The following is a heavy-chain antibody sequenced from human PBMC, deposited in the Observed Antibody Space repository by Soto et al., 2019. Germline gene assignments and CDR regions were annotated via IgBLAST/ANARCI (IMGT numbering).Heavy chain of an antibody. J-gene: IGHJ6*02. CDR2: IGESGTPT. D-gene: IGHD2-21*01. CDR1: GFPFSRYS. V-gene: IGHV3-23*01. CDR3: ARYVPGVRYCGMDV. Sequence: PGGSLRLSCAASGFPFSRYSMKWVRQAPGKGLEWVSLIGESGTPTYYADSVKGRFTISIDNSENTLFLKMNSLRAEDTAIYYCARYVPGVRYCGMDVWGQGTTVTVSS.